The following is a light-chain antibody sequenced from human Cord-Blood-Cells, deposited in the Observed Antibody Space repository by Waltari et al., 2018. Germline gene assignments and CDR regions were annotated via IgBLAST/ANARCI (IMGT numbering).Light chain of an antibody. J-gene: IGLJ3*02. CDR1: SSNIGNNY. V-gene: IGLV1-51*01. Sequence: QSVLTQPPSVSAAPGQKVTISCSGSSSNIGNNYVSWYKQLPGTAPNLPIYYKNKRPSGVTDRFAGAKSGTSATLGITGRQGGDEADYYGGTWDSSLSAGVFGGGTKLTVL. CDR3: GTWDSSLSAGV. CDR2: YKN.